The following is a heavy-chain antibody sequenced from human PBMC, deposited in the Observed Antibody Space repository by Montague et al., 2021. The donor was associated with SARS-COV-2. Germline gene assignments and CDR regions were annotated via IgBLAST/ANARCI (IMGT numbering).Heavy chain of an antibody. V-gene: IGHV5-10-1*01. Sequence: QSGAEVKKPGESLRISCKGSGYSFTSYWISWVRQLPGKGLEWVARIDPSDSFSSYSPSFQGHVTISADKSISTAYLQWSSLKASDTAMYFCARQIGQYRPHRFDPWGQGTLVTVSS. CDR2: IDPSDSFS. D-gene: IGHD1-14*01. CDR1: GYSFTSYW. CDR3: ARQIGQYRPHRFDP. J-gene: IGHJ5*02.